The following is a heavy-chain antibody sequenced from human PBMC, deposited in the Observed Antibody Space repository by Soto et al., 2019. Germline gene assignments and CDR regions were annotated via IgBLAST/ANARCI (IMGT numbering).Heavy chain of an antibody. Sequence: QVQLQESGPGLVKPSQTLSLTCTVSGGSISSGGYYWSWIRQHPGKGLEWIGYIYYSGSTYYNPSLKSRVTISVDTSKNQFSLKLSYVTAADTAVYYCARENADILTGYYGMDVWGQGTTVTVSS. CDR3: ARENADILTGYYGMDV. CDR2: IYYSGST. D-gene: IGHD3-9*01. J-gene: IGHJ6*02. V-gene: IGHV4-31*03. CDR1: GGSISSGGYY.